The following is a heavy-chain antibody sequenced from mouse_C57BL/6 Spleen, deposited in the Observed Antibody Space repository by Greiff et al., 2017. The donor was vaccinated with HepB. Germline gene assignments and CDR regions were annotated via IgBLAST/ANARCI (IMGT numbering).Heavy chain of an antibody. D-gene: IGHD1-1*01. V-gene: IGHV5-17*01. Sequence: VQLQQSGGGLVKPGGSLKLSCAASGFTFSDYGMHWVRQAPEKGLEWVAYISSGSSTIYYADAVKGRFTISRDNAKNTLFLQMTSLRSEDTAMYYCARTSSYHWYFDVWGTGTTVTVSS. CDR1: GFTFSDYG. CDR2: ISSGSSTI. CDR3: ARTSSYHWYFDV. J-gene: IGHJ1*03.